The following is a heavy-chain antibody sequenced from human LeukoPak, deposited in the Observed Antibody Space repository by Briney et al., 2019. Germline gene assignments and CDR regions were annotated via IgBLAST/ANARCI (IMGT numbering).Heavy chain of an antibody. Sequence: GGSLRLSCAASGFTFSNYGMHWVRKAPGKGLEWVAVISYDGSNKDYADSVKGRFTISRDNSKNSLYLQMNSLRAEDMAVYYCAKDSDSSGYYYHWGQGTLVTVSS. CDR2: ISYDGSNK. J-gene: IGHJ5*02. D-gene: IGHD3-22*01. CDR3: AKDSDSSGYYYH. V-gene: IGHV3-30*18. CDR1: GFTFSNYG.